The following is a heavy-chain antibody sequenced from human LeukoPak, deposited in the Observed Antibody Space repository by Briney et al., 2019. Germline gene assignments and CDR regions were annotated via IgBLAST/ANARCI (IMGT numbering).Heavy chain of an antibody. CDR2: ISAYNGNT. CDR3: ARFSLGAAAAGFDP. J-gene: IGHJ5*02. D-gene: IGHD6-13*01. Sequence: ASVKVSCKASGYTFTNYAISWVRQAPGQGLEWMGWISAYNGNTNYAQKLQGRVTMTTDTSTSTAYMELRSLGSDDTAVYYCARFSLGAAAAGFDPWGQGTLVTVSS. V-gene: IGHV1-18*01. CDR1: GYTFTNYA.